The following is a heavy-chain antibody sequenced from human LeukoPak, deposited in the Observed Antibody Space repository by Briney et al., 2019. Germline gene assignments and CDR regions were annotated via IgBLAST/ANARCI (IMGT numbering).Heavy chain of an antibody. CDR1: GFTFSDYY. V-gene: IGHV3-11*01. Sequence: RGSLRLSCAASGFTFSDYYMSWIRQAPGKGLEWVSKISNSGTSTYYADSVKGRFTISRDNAKNSLYLEINSLRAEDTAVYYCARMLGDGWFDPWGQGTPVTVSS. CDR2: ISNSGTST. CDR3: ARMLGDGWFDP. D-gene: IGHD3-10*02. J-gene: IGHJ5*02.